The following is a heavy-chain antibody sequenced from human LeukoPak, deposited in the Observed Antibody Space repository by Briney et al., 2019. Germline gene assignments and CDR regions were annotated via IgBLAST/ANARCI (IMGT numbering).Heavy chain of an antibody. V-gene: IGHV4-4*07. J-gene: IGHJ4*02. CDR1: GGSLGSYY. D-gene: IGHD1-26*01. Sequence: PSETLSLTCTVSGGSLGSYYWSWVRQPAGKGLGWIGRIYTTGRTIYNPSLKSRVTMSLDTTKNQLSLNLSSATAAATAVYYCARSGGSGFQLDSWGQGTLVTVSS. CDR3: ARSGGSGFQLDS. CDR2: IYTTGRT.